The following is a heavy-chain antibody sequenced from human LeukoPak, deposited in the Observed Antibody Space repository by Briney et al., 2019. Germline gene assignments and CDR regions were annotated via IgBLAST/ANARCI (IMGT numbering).Heavy chain of an antibody. CDR2: IKQDGSEK. J-gene: IGHJ3*02. Sequence: GGSLRLSCVASGFTFSSYWMSWVRQAPGKGLEWVANIKQDGSEKYYVDSVKGRFTISRDNARNSLYLQMNSLRAEDTAVYYCARDQPYDYVWGSYRYDAFDIWGQGTMVTVSP. CDR1: GFTFSSYW. CDR3: ARDQPYDYVWGSYRYDAFDI. D-gene: IGHD3-16*02. V-gene: IGHV3-7*03.